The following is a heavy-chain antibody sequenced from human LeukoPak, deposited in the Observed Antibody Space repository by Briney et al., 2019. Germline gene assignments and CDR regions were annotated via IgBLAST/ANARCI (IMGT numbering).Heavy chain of an antibody. Sequence: GASVKVSCKASGGTFSSYAISWVRQAPGQGLEWMGRIIPIFGTANYAQKFQGRVTITTDESTSSVFMELSSLRSEDTAVYYCARGDFGSGSYKLWGQGTLVSVSS. CDR1: GGTFSSYA. J-gene: IGHJ4*02. CDR3: ARGDFGSGSYKL. V-gene: IGHV1-69*05. D-gene: IGHD3-10*01. CDR2: IIPIFGTA.